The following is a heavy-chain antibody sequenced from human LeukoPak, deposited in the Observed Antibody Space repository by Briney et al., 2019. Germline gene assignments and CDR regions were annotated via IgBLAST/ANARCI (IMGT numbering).Heavy chain of an antibody. D-gene: IGHD1-26*01. CDR1: GFTFSSYA. Sequence: GGSLRLSCAASGFTFSSYAMHWVRQAPGKGLEWVAVISYDGSNKYYADSVKGRFTISRDNSKNTLYLQMNSLRAEDTAVYYCAREGGSYYLPDYWGQGTLVTVSS. V-gene: IGHV3-30-3*01. CDR2: ISYDGSNK. J-gene: IGHJ4*02. CDR3: AREGGSYYLPDY.